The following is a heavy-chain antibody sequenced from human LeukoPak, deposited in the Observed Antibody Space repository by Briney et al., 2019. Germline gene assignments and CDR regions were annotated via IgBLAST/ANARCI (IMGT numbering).Heavy chain of an antibody. Sequence: GGSLRLSCAASGFTFSNHAMSWVRQAPGKGLEWVSSISGGGDRINYADSVKGRFSISRDSSKNILYLQMNSLRAEDTAVYYCAKDRCSNGIGCYYYYMDVWGKGTTVTISS. CDR2: ISGGGDRI. J-gene: IGHJ6*03. CDR3: AKDRCSNGIGCYYYYMDV. D-gene: IGHD2-8*01. CDR1: GFTFSNHA. V-gene: IGHV3-23*01.